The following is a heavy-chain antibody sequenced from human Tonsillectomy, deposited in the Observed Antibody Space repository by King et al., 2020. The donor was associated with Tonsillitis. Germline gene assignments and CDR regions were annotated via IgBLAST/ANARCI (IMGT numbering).Heavy chain of an antibody. CDR1: GGTFRSYS. J-gene: IGHJ5*02. V-gene: IGHV1-69*12. CDR3: ARSGLPAAKLDGAWFDP. CDR2: IIPIFRTA. D-gene: IGHD2-2*01. Sequence: QLVQSGAEVKKPGSSVKVSCKASGGTFRSYSISWVRQAPGQGLEWMGGIIPIFRTANYAQKFQGRVTITADDSTSTAYMEMSSLRSEDTAVYYCARSGLPAAKLDGAWFDPWGQGTLVTVSS.